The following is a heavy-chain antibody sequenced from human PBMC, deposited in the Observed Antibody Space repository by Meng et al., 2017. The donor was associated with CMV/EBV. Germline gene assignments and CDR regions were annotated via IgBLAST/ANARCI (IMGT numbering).Heavy chain of an antibody. V-gene: IGHV1-2*02. J-gene: IGHJ4*02. CDR1: GYTFTGYY. CDR2: INPNSGGT. Sequence: ASVTVSCKASGYTFTGYYMHWVRQAPGQGLEWMGWINPNSGGTNYAQKFQGRVTMTRDTSISTAYMELSRLRSDDTAVYYCARSTHYGGNSAGFDYWGQGTLVTVSS. CDR3: ARSTHYGGNSAGFDY. D-gene: IGHD4-23*01.